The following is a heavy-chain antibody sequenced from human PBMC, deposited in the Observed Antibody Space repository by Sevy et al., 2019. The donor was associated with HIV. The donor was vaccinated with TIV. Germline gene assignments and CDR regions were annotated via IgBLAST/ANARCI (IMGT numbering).Heavy chain of an antibody. D-gene: IGHD2-15*01. CDR2: LSGSGRFT. J-gene: IGHJ6*02. CDR3: AKGFCSGATCPRDYYYYGMDV. Sequence: GGSLRLSCSASEFTFSSYAMSWVRQAPVKGLEWVSSLSGSGRFTYYADFVEGRFIISRDNSKNTLSVQMNSLRAEDTAVYYCAKGFCSGATCPRDYYYYGMDVWGQGTTVTVSS. CDR1: EFTFSSYA. V-gene: IGHV3-23*01.